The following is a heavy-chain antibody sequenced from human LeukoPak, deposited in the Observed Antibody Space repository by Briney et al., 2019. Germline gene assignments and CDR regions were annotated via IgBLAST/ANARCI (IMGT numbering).Heavy chain of an antibody. Sequence: RPSETLSFTCTVSGDSISSTYFWAWIRQPPGTGLEWIATINHNGNTYYNPFLKSRVTISVDRSRNQFSLKLTSVTAADTAVYYCARLGYCSGGSCHHDYWGQGTLVTVS. CDR2: INHNGNT. CDR3: ARLGYCSGGSCHHDY. D-gene: IGHD2-15*01. J-gene: IGHJ4*02. V-gene: IGHV4-38-2*02. CDR1: GDSISSTYF.